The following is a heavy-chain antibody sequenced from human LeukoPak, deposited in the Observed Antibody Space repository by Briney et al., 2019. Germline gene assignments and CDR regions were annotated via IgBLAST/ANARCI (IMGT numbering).Heavy chain of an antibody. D-gene: IGHD3-9*01. Sequence: PGGSLRLSCAASGFTFSSYAMSWVRQAPGKGLEWVSAISGSGGSTYYADSVKGRFTISRDNSKNTVFLQMNNLRAEDTAVYYCAKWGDYDVLTGYYVSDYWGQGTLVTVSS. CDR2: ISGSGGST. V-gene: IGHV3-23*01. CDR3: AKWGDYDVLTGYYVSDY. CDR1: GFTFSSYA. J-gene: IGHJ4*02.